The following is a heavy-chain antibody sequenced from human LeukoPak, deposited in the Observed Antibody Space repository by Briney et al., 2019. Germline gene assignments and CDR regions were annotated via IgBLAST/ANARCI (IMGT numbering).Heavy chain of an antibody. D-gene: IGHD6-19*01. J-gene: IGHJ4*02. CDR2: SYYSGST. CDR1: GGSVSSYNYY. CDR3: ARASRIAVAGTVFDF. V-gene: IGHV4-61*01. Sequence: SETLSLTCTVSGGSVSSYNYYWSWIRQPPGKGLEWIGYSYYSGSTNYNPSLKSRVTISIATSKNQFSLKLTSVTAADTAVYYCARASRIAVAGTVFDFWGQGTLVTVSS.